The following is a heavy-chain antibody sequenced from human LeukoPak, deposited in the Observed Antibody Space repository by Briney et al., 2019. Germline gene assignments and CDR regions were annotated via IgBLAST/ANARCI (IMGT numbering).Heavy chain of an antibody. Sequence: GGSLRLSCEASGFSFHEYNMQWVRQAPGKGLEWVSLICYDGDTTYYADSVRGRFTVSRDNSKNSLYLQMNSLRSEDTAIYYCAKDGHYCTATTCYSSWFDPWGQGTLVTVSS. V-gene: IGHV3-43*01. CDR1: GFSFHEYN. D-gene: IGHD2-8*02. J-gene: IGHJ5*02. CDR3: AKDGHYCTATTCYSSWFDP. CDR2: ICYDGDTT.